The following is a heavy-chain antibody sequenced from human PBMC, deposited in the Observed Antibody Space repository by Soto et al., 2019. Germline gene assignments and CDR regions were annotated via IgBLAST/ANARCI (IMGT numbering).Heavy chain of an antibody. CDR1: GGSVTNSSYY. CDR2: FYYRGRI. Sequence: SETLSLTCTVSGGSVTNSSYYWGWIRQSPGKGLEWIGSFYYRGRIYSKSSVKSRVTISVDTSKNRFSLSLNSVTASDTAVYLCVSQRTNVPSKEYFDXWGPRALVTASX. V-gene: IGHV4-39*01. J-gene: IGHJ4*01. D-gene: IGHD2-8*01. CDR3: VSQRTNVPSKEYFDX.